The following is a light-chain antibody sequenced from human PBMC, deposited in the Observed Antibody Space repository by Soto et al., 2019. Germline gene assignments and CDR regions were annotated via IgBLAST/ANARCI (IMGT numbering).Light chain of an antibody. Sequence: SPDSLDVYLVVRATINCRSSHSVLDSSNNKNSLAWYQRKPGQPPKVLIYCASTRASGVPDRFSGSGSGTDFTLTISSLKAEDVAVYYCQQYGSTPITFGQGTRLEI. V-gene: IGKV4-1*01. J-gene: IGKJ5*01. CDR2: CAS. CDR3: QQYGSTPIT. CDR1: HSVLDSSNNKNS.